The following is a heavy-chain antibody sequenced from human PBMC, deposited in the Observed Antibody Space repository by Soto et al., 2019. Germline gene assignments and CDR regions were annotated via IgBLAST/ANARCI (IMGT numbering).Heavy chain of an antibody. D-gene: IGHD5-12*01. V-gene: IGHV1-18*01. J-gene: IGHJ4*02. CDR1: GYTFTSYG. CDR2: ISAYNGNT. CDR3: ARDSAYSGYDWKGTYFDY. Sequence: ASVKVSCQASGYTFTSYGISWVRQAPGQGLEWMGWISAYNGNTNYAQKLQGRVTMTTDTSTSTAYMELRSLRSDDTAVYYCARDSAYSGYDWKGTYFDYWGQGTLVTVLL.